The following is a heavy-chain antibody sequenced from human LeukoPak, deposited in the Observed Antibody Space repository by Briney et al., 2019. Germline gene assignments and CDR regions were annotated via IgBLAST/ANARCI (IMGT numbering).Heavy chain of an antibody. CDR2: INHSGST. J-gene: IGHJ5*02. CDR1: GGSFSDYY. Sequence: SETLSLTCAVYGGSFSDYYWSWIRQPPGKGLEWIGEINHSGSTNYNPSLKSRVTISVVTSKNQFSLRLSSVTAADTAVYYCATMWSGAFDPWGQGTLVTVSS. D-gene: IGHD2-21*01. CDR3: ATMWSGAFDP. V-gene: IGHV4-34*01.